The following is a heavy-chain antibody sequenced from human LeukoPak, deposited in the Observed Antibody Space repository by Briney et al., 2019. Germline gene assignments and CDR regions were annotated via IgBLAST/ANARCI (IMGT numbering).Heavy chain of an antibody. CDR3: AKVFEVRGARRPKDY. D-gene: IGHD3-10*01. V-gene: IGHV3-30*18. CDR2: ISYDGGNK. J-gene: IGHJ4*02. Sequence: GGSLRLSCAASGFTFSDYGMHWVRQAPGKGLEWVALISYDGGNKFYADSVRDRFTVSRDNSKNTLFLQMNSLRIEDTAVYYCAKVFEVRGARRPKDYWGQGTLVIVSS. CDR1: GFTFSDYG.